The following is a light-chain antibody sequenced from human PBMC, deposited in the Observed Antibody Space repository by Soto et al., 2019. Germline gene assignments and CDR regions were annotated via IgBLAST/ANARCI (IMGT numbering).Light chain of an antibody. CDR1: QIIWY. CDR3: QQSDNAPLT. V-gene: IGKV1-39*01. J-gene: IGKJ4*01. CDR2: GAS. Sequence: DIQMTQSPSSLSASVGDRVTITCRASQIIWYLNLYQQMPGKAPKLLISGASTFQSGVPSRFSGSGSGTDFSLTINTLQREDFATYYCQQSDNAPLTFGGGTKVDIK.